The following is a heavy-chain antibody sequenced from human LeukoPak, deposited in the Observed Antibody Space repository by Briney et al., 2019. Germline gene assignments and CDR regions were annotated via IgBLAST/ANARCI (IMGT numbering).Heavy chain of an antibody. CDR3: ARENTGSYREFDY. CDR1: GGSISAGNYY. D-gene: IGHD1-26*01. V-gene: IGHV4-31*03. CDR2: IYYSGGT. J-gene: IGHJ4*02. Sequence: SQTLSLTCTVSGGSISAGNYYWSWIRQHPGKGLEWIGYIYYSGGTYYNPSLKSRVTISVDTSKKQFSLKLSSVTAADTAVFYCARENTGSYREFDYWGQGTLVTVSS.